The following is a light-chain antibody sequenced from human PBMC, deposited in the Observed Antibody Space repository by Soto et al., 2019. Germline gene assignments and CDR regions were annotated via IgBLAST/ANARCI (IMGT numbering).Light chain of an antibody. CDR3: SSYAGSMNLI. V-gene: IGLV2-8*01. CDR2: EVS. CDR1: SSDVGGHNH. J-gene: IGLJ2*01. Sequence: QSALTQPPSASGSPGQSVTISCTGSSSDVGGHNHVSWYQQHPGKAPKLMIYEVSKRPSGVPDRFSGSKSVNTASLTVSGLQAEDEAAYYCSSYAGSMNLIFGGGIKLTVL.